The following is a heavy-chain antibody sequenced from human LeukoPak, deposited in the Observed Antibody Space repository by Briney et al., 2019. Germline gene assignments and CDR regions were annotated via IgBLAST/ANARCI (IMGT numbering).Heavy chain of an antibody. J-gene: IGHJ4*02. Sequence: PSETLSLTCTVSGGSISSYYWSWIRQPPGKGLEWIGYIYYSGSTNYNPSLKSRVTISVDTSKNQFSLKLSSVTAADTAVYYFARLDDSSGYYPYYFDYWGKGTLVTVSS. CDR1: GGSISSYY. CDR3: ARLDDSSGYYPYYFDY. CDR2: IYYSGST. V-gene: IGHV4-59*08. D-gene: IGHD3-22*01.